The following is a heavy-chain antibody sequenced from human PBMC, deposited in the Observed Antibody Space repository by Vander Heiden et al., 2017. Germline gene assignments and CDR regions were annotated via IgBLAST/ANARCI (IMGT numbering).Heavy chain of an antibody. J-gene: IGHJ3*01. CDR2: ISGSGDAT. Sequence: EVQLWESGGGLVKPGGSRSLSRAASGFIFNNYAMRWVRQAPGKGLEWVSSISGSGDATYPADAVKGRFTISRDNSKNTLYLQMNSLRAEDTAVYYCAKSRAVADAFDVWGQGTTVTVS. D-gene: IGHD2-15*01. CDR1: GFIFNNYA. V-gene: IGHV3-23*01. CDR3: AKSRAVADAFDV.